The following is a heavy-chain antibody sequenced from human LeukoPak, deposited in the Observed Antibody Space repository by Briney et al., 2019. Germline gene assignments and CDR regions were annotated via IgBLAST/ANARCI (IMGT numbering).Heavy chain of an antibody. CDR3: ARDSYYDSSGYLNDAFDM. J-gene: IGHJ3*02. CDR2: ISDSGDT. D-gene: IGHD3-22*01. V-gene: IGHV4-59*01. CDR1: GGSISSYY. Sequence: PSETLSLTCTVSGGSISSYYWSWIRQPPGKGLEWIGHISDSGDTNYNPSLKSRITISVDPSKNEFSLKLSSVTAADTAVYYCARDSYYDSSGYLNDAFDMWGQGTMVTVSS.